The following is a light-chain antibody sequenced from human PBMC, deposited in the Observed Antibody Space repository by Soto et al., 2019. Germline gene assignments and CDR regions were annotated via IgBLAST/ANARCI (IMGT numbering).Light chain of an antibody. Sequence: DIQMTQSPSSLSVSVGDRVTITCRASQNIGTSLNWYQMKLGRAPTLLTYSASTLQSGAPSRFSGGGSGTDFTLTINSLQPEDFATYSCQQTYNAPYTFGQGTTLEIK. CDR2: SAS. CDR1: QNIGTS. CDR3: QQTYNAPYT. J-gene: IGKJ2*01. V-gene: IGKV1-39*01.